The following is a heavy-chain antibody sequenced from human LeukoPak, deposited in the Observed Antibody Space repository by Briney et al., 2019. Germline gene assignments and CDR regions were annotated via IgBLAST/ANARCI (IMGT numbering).Heavy chain of an antibody. CDR3: ARGSRNYYDSSGYYYY. Sequence: GGSLRLSCAASGFTFSSYWMSWVRQAPGKGLEWVANIKKDGSEKYYVDSVKGRFTISRDNSKNTLYLQMGSLRAEDMAVYYCARGSRNYYDSSGYYYYWGQGTLVTVSS. D-gene: IGHD3-22*01. V-gene: IGHV3-7*01. CDR2: IKKDGSEK. J-gene: IGHJ4*02. CDR1: GFTFSSYW.